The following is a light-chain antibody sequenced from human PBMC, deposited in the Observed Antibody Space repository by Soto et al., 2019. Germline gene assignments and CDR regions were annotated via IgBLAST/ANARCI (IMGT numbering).Light chain of an antibody. J-gene: IGKJ1*01. Sequence: IVLTQSPGTLSLSPGERATLSCRASQSVSNSYLAWYQQKPGQAPRLLIYGASSRATGIPDRFSGSGSGTDFTLTISRLEPEDFAVYYCQHYGSSQWTFGQGTKVDIK. CDR1: QSVSNSY. CDR3: QHYGSSQWT. CDR2: GAS. V-gene: IGKV3-20*01.